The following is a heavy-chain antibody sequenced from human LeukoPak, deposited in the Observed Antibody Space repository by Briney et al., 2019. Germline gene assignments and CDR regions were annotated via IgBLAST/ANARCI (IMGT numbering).Heavy chain of an antibody. CDR3: AKEKLFSGSYSPIDY. D-gene: IGHD1-26*01. CDR1: GFTFSNYA. V-gene: IGHV3-23*01. CDR2: ISGSGGST. Sequence: GGSLRLSCAASGFTFSNYAMNWVRQAPGKGLEWVSSISGSGGSTYYADSVRGRFTISRDNSKNTLYLQMNSLRAEDTAVYYCAKEKLFSGSYSPIDYWGQGTLVTVSS. J-gene: IGHJ4*02.